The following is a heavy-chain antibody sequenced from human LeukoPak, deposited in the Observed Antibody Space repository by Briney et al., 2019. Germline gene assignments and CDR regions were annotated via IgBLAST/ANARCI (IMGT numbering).Heavy chain of an antibody. J-gene: IGHJ4*02. D-gene: IGHD6-13*01. CDR3: ARHPRRQLVEYY. Sequence: GSSVTVSCKTSGGTFSSYAISWVRQAPGQGLEWMGEIIPMSGTGNYAQKFQGRVTITADKSTSTAYMELSSLRSDDTAVYYCARHPRRQLVEYYWGQGTLVTVSS. V-gene: IGHV1-69*06. CDR2: IIPMSGTG. CDR1: GGTFSSYA.